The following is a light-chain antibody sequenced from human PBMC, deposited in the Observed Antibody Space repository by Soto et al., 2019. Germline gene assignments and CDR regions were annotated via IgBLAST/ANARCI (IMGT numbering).Light chain of an antibody. CDR1: HSVSSK. CDR2: GAS. J-gene: IGKJ4*01. V-gene: IGKV3-15*01. CDR3: QQYNDWPPQLT. Sequence: EIVMTQSPATLSVSVGERATLSCRASHSVSSKLAWYQQKPGQAPRLLIYGASTRATDIPARFSGSGSGIEFTLTISSLQSEDFAVYSCQQYNDWPPQLTFGGGTKVEIK.